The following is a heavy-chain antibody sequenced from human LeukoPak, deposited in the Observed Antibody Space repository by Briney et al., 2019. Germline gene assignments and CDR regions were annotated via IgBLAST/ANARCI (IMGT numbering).Heavy chain of an antibody. J-gene: IGHJ5*02. V-gene: IGHV3-21*01. Sequence: GGSLRLSCAASGFTFSSYSMNWVRQAPGKGLEWVSSISSSSSYIYYADSVKGRFTISRDNAKNSLYLQMNGLRAEDTAVYYCATKDYYDSSGPFSPWGQGTLVTVSS. D-gene: IGHD3-22*01. CDR2: ISSSSSYI. CDR1: GFTFSSYS. CDR3: ATKDYYDSSGPFSP.